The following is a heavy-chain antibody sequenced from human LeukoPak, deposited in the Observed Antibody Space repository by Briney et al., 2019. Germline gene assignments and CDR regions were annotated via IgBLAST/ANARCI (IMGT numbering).Heavy chain of an antibody. V-gene: IGHV3-48*01. CDR1: GFTFSSYS. Sequence: LPGGSLRLSCAASGFTFSSYSMNWVRQAPGKGLEWVSYISSSSSTIYYADSVKGRFTISRDNAKNSLYLQMNSLRAEDTAEYYCASDPMLGYCSSTSCSPNWFDPWGQGTLVTVSS. CDR2: ISSSSSTI. D-gene: IGHD2-2*01. CDR3: ASDPMLGYCSSTSCSPNWFDP. J-gene: IGHJ5*02.